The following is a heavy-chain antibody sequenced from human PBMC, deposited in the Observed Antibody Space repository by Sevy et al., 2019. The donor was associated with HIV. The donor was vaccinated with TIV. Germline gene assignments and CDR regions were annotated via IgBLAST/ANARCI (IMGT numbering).Heavy chain of an antibody. CDR1: GYTFTGYY. Sequence: ASVKVSCKASGYTFTGYYMHWVRQAPGQGLEWMGWINPNSGGTNYAQKFQGRVTMTRETSISTAYMELSRLRSDDTAVYYCARGPRITIFGVDNWFDPWGQGTLVTVSS. D-gene: IGHD3-3*01. CDR2: INPNSGGT. J-gene: IGHJ5*02. V-gene: IGHV1-2*02. CDR3: ARGPRITIFGVDNWFDP.